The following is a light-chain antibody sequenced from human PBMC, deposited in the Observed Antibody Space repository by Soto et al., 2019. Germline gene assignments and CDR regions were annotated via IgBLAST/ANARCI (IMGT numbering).Light chain of an antibody. J-gene: IGKJ3*01. V-gene: IGKV3D-20*01. CDR1: QSVGSNF. CDR2: DAS. CDR3: QQYGSSLFT. Sequence: EIVLTQSPATLSLSPGERATLSCGASQSVGSNFSAWYQQKPGLAPRLLIYDASTRATGIPDRFSGSGSGTDFTLTISRLEPEDFAVYYCQQYGSSLFTFGPGTKVDIK.